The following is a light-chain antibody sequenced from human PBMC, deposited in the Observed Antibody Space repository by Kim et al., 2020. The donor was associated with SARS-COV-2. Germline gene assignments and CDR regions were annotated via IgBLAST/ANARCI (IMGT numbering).Light chain of an antibody. CDR1: NSDVGAYNY. V-gene: IGLV2-14*03. J-gene: IGLJ2*01. Sequence: QSALTQPASVSGSPGQSITISCTGTNSDVGAYNYVSWYQQHPGKAPKLMIYDVNNRPSGVSNRFSGSKSDNTASLTISGLQAEDEADYYCSSHATNRDVLFGGGTKVTVL. CDR2: DVN. CDR3: SSHATNRDVL.